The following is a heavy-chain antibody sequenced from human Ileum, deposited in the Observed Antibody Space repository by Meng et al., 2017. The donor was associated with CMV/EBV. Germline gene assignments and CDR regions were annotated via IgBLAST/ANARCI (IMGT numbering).Heavy chain of an antibody. J-gene: IGHJ4*02. Sequence: EVELGEFGGGLVQPGGSLRLSCAASGFTFGDYPMHWVRQTPGKRLEYVSAISGDASATYYANSLRGRFTISRDNSKNTLYLQMSSLRAEDMAIYFCARESPPGSNDFWGQGTLVTVSS. CDR3: ARESPPGSNDF. V-gene: IGHV3-64*01. CDR2: ISGDASAT. D-gene: IGHD5-12*01. CDR1: GFTFGDYP.